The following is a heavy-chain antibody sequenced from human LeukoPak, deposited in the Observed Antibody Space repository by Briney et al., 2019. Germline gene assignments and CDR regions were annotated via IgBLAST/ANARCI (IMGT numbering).Heavy chain of an antibody. D-gene: IGHD1-7*01. CDR3: ARDYWWNYDY. J-gene: IGHJ4*02. V-gene: IGHV3-30-3*01. CDR1: GFTFSDYA. Sequence: PGRSLRLSCAASGFTFSDYAMHWVRQAPGKGLEWVAVISKDGSDKYYPGSVRGRFTISRDNSKNTIYLQMDSLRAEDTAIYYCARDYWWNYDYWGQGTLVTFSS. CDR2: ISKDGSDK.